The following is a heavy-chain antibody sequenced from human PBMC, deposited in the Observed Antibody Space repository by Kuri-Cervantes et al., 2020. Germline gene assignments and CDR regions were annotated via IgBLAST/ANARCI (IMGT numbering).Heavy chain of an antibody. J-gene: IGHJ4*02. CDR3: ARDPFDDSSHTMGGY. Sequence: SVKVSCKASGGAFSSYAISWVRQAPGQGLEWMGGIIPIFGTTNYAQKFQGRVTTTADESTSTVYMELSSLRSEDTAVYYCARDPFDDSSHTMGGYWGQGTLVTVSS. D-gene: IGHD3-22*01. CDR1: GGAFSSYA. V-gene: IGHV1-69*13. CDR2: IIPIFGTT.